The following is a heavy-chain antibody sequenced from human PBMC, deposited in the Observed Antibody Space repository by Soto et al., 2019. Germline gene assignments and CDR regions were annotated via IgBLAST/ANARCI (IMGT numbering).Heavy chain of an antibody. CDR1: GGSISGYRYY. V-gene: IGHV4-39*01. Sequence: TSEALPRTCTGSGGSISGYRYYPGWIRQHPGKGLEWIGSIHYSGDTYYNPSLKSRVTVSVDASKNQFSLRLSSVTAADTVVYYCARRGSVAGTYWCGPWGQGTLVTVSS. D-gene: IGHD3-10*01. J-gene: IGHJ5*02. CDR3: ARRGSVAGTYWCGP. CDR2: IHYSGDT.